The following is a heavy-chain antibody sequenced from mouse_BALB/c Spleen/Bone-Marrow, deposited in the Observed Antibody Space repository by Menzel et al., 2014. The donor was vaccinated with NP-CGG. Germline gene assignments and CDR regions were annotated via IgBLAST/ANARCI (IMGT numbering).Heavy chain of an antibody. Sequence: VQLKESGAELVKPGASVKLSCTASGFNIKDTYMHWVKPRPEQGLEWIGRIDPANGNTKYDPKFQGKATITADTSSNTAYLQLSSLTSEDTAVYYCARYDYGVYFDYWGQGTTLTVSS. CDR2: IDPANGNT. CDR1: GFNIKDTY. CDR3: ARYDYGVYFDY. J-gene: IGHJ2*01. V-gene: IGHV14-3*02. D-gene: IGHD2-4*01.